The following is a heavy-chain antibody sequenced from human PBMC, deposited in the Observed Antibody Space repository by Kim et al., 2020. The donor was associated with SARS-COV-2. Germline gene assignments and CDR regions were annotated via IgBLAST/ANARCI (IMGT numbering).Heavy chain of an antibody. D-gene: IGHD3-9*01. Sequence: QKFQGRVTMTRDTSTSTVYMELSSLRSEDTAVYYCARDGRLAPLYYGMDVWGQGTTVTVSS. V-gene: IGHV1-46*01. CDR3: ARDGRLAPLYYGMDV. J-gene: IGHJ6*02.